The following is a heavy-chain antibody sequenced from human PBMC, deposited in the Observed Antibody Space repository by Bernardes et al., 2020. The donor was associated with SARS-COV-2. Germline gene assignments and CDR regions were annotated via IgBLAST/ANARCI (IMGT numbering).Heavy chain of an antibody. V-gene: IGHV3-21*06. CDR3: ARDRGRAPLMYWHFDL. D-gene: IGHD3-10*01. J-gene: IGHJ2*01. CDR1: AFTFGDHS. CDR2: ISGSSSYR. Sequence: GSLRLSCEASAFTFGDHSMNWVRQVPGKGLEWVSSISGSSSYRYYADSVRGRFTISRDNANNSLFLQMNSLRVDDTAVYYCARDRGRAPLMYWHFDLWGRGTLVTVSS.